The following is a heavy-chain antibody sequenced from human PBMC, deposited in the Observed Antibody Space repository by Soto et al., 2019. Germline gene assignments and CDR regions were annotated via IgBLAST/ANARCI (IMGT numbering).Heavy chain of an antibody. Sequence: QVQLQESGPGLVKPSQTLSLTCSVSGDSIRGCGHYWNWIRQFPGKGLEWIGYVYQSGSTHYNPSLGGGLPISIDTSKNQFSRRLISVTAADTALYYCARDTGLAPTVWGYWGHGTQVTVSS. D-gene: IGHD2-8*02. CDR1: GDSIRGCGHY. V-gene: IGHV4-31*03. J-gene: IGHJ4*03. CDR3: ARDTGLAPTVWGY. CDR2: VYQSGST.